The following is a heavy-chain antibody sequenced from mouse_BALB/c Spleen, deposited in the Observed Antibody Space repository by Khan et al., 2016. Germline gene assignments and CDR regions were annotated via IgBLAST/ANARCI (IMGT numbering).Heavy chain of an antibody. J-gene: IGHJ4*01. CDR2: IWAGGVT. D-gene: IGHD1-1*01. CDR3: VSKGYGSTFEAIDH. V-gene: IGHV2-9-2*01. Sequence: QVQLKESGPGLVAPSQSLSITCTVSGFSLTNYDTSWIRQPPGKGLEWLGVIWAGGVTKYNSAFMSRVSITKDNSKSQVYLKMNSLQTDDTAIYYCVSKGYGSTFEAIDHWGQGTAVTVSS. CDR1: GFSLTNYD.